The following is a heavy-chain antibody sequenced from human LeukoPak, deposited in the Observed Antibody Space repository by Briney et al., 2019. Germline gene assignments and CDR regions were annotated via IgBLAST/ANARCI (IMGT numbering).Heavy chain of an antibody. J-gene: IGHJ6*03. CDR3: ARDRGYCSSTSCYYYYYYMDV. D-gene: IGHD2-2*01. CDR2: INWNGGNT. CDR1: GFTFDDYG. Sequence: GGSLRLSCAASGFTFDDYGMSWVRQAPGKGLEWVSGINWNGGNTGYADSVKGRFTISRDNAKNSLYLQMNSLRAEDTALYYCARDRGYCSSTSCYYYYYYMDVWGKGTTVTVSS. V-gene: IGHV3-20*04.